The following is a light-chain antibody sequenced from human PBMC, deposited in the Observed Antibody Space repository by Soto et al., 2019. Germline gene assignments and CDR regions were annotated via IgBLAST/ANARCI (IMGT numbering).Light chain of an antibody. CDR2: DAS. CDR1: QSVSSY. V-gene: IGKV3-11*01. J-gene: IGKJ3*01. Sequence: EIVLTQSPATLSLSPGERATLSCRASQSVSSYLAWYQQKPGQAPRLLIYDASNRATGIPARFSGSGSGPDFTLTISSLEPEDFAVYYCQPSRKWPPFTFGPGTKVDIK. CDR3: QPSRKWPPFT.